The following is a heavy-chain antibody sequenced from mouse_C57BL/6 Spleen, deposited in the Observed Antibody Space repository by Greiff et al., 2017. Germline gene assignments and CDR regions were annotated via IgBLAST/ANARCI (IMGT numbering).Heavy chain of an antibody. V-gene: IGHV1-64*01. D-gene: IGHD2-3*01. CDR1: GYTFTSYW. CDR3: AIWALDGYAMDY. Sequence: QVQLQQPGAELVKPGASVKLSCKASGYTFTSYWMHWVKQRPGQGLEWIGMIHPNSGSTNYNEKFKSKATLTVDKSSSTAYMPLSSLTSEDSAVYYCAIWALDGYAMDYWGQGTSVTVSS. J-gene: IGHJ4*01. CDR2: IHPNSGST.